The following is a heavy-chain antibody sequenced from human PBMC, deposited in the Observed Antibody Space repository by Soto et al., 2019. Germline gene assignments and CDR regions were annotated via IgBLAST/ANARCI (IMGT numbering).Heavy chain of an antibody. Sequence: QITLKESGPPLVKPTQTLTLTCTFSGFSLSTSRVGVGWIRQPPGKALEWLAVIYWDDAKTYRPSLKSRLTITKDTSKNQVALTMTNIDPVDTATYYCAHAYGGRSLYWGQGTLVTVSS. CDR3: AHAYGGRSLY. V-gene: IGHV2-5*02. D-gene: IGHD1-26*01. CDR1: GFSLSTSRVG. J-gene: IGHJ4*02. CDR2: IYWDDAK.